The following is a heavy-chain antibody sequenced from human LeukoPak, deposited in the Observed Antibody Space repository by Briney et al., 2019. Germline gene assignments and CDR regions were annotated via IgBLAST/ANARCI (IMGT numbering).Heavy chain of an antibody. CDR2: IIPIFGTA. CDR3: ARGYDSSGYPFDY. D-gene: IGHD3-22*01. J-gene: IGHJ4*02. CDR1: GGTFISYA. Sequence: ASVKVSCKASGGTFISYAISWVRQAPGQGLEWMGGIIPIFGTANYAQKFQGRVTITADESTSTAYMELSSLRSEDTAVYYCARGYDSSGYPFDYWGQGTLVTVSS. V-gene: IGHV1-69*13.